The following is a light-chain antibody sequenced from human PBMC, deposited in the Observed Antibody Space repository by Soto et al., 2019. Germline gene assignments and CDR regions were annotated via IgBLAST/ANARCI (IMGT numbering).Light chain of an antibody. CDR1: NIGSKN. CDR2: DDR. CDR3: QVWDSTRDHVI. Sequence: SYELTQPPSVSVAPGQTARITCEGNNIGSKNVHWYQQKPGQAPALVVYDDRGRPSGVPERLSSSNSGNTATLTISRVEAGDEADYYCQVWDSTRDHVIFGGGTKLTVL. J-gene: IGLJ2*01. V-gene: IGLV3-21*02.